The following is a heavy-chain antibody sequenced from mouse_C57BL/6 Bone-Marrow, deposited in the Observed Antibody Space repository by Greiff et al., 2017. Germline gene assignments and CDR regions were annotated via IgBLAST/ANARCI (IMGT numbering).Heavy chain of an antibody. CDR1: GYTFTSYD. CDR2: IYPRDGST. D-gene: IGHD2-3*01. J-gene: IGHJ2*01. CDR3: ASHEGLAYDGYYGDY. V-gene: IGHV1-85*01. Sequence: QVQLQQSGPELVKPGASVKLSCKASGYTFTSYDINWVKQRPGQGLEWIGWIYPRDGSTKYNEKFKGKATLTVDTSSSTAYMELHSLTSEDSAVYFCASHEGLAYDGYYGDYWGQGTTLTVSS.